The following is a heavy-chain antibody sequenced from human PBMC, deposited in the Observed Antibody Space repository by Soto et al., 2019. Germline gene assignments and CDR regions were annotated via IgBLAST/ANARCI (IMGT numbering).Heavy chain of an antibody. Sequence: EVRLLESGGGLVQPGGSLRLSCAASGFTFSSYAMTWVRQAPGKGLEWVSVISGSGGSTYYADSVKGRFTISRDNSKNMFYLEMNSLRAEDTAAYYCAKGITMLVGVIKTWGQGALVSVSS. CDR3: AKGITMLVGVIKT. V-gene: IGHV3-23*01. J-gene: IGHJ5*02. CDR2: ISGSGGST. D-gene: IGHD3-22*01. CDR1: GFTFSSYA.